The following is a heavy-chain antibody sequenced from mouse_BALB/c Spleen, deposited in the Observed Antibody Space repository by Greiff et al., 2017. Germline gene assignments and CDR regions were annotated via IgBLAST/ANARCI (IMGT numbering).Heavy chain of an antibody. V-gene: IGHV3-6*02. J-gene: IGHJ2*01. CDR1: GYSITSGYY. CDR2: ISYDGSN. CDR3: SREGDCYYGY. Sequence: VQLKESGPGLVKPSQSLSLTCSVTGYSITSGYYWNWIRQFPGNKLEWMGYISYDGSNNYNPSLKNRISITRDTSKNQFFLKLNSVTTEDTATYYCSREGDCYYGYWGQGTTLTVSS. D-gene: IGHD2-3*01.